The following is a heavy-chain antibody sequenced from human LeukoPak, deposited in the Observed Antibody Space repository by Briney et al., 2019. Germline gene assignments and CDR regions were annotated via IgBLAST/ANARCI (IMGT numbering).Heavy chain of an antibody. CDR3: ARDLHGAFDI. CDR1: GFAFSTYW. J-gene: IGHJ3*02. CDR2: INTDGSTT. Sequence: GGSLRLSCAASGFAFSTYWMHWVRQAPGKGLVWVSNINTDGSTTNYADSVKGRFTISRDNAKNTLYLQMNSLRAEDTAVYYCARDLHGAFDIWGQGTMVTVSS. V-gene: IGHV3-74*01.